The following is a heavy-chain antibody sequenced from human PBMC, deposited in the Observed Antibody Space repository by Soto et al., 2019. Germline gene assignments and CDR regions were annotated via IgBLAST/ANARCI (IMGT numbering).Heavy chain of an antibody. J-gene: IGHJ4*02. D-gene: IGHD3-22*01. CDR2: ISYDGRNK. CDR1: GFTFSTYA. V-gene: IGHV3-30*04. CDR3: ARTTYYYYSSGYDY. Sequence: QVQLVESGGGVVQPGRSLRLSCAASGFTFSTYAMYWVRQAPGKGLEWVAVISYDGRNKYYADSVKGRFTISRDNSKNTLYLQMNRLRAVDTDVYYCARTTYYYYSSGYDYWGQGTLVTVSS.